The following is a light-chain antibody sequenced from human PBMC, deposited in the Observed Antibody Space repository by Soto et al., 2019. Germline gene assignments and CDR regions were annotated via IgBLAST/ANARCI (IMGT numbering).Light chain of an antibody. Sequence: EIVLTQSPGTLSLSPGERATLSCRASQSVTSGNLAWYQQKPGQAPRLLIYAASSRATNIPDRFSGSGSGTDFPLTISRLEPEDFAVYYCQQYGSSPPYTFGQGTKLEIK. CDR1: QSVTSGN. V-gene: IGKV3-20*01. CDR2: AAS. J-gene: IGKJ2*01. CDR3: QQYGSSPPYT.